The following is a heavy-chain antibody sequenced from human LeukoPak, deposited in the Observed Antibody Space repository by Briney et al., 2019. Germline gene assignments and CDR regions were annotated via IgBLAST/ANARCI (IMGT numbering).Heavy chain of an antibody. CDR3: ARSYYGSGSYFPYYYYYYYMDV. J-gene: IGHJ6*03. CDR1: GFTFDDYG. V-gene: IGHV3-20*04. D-gene: IGHD3-10*01. CDR2: INWNGGST. Sequence: GGSLRLSCAASGFTFDDYGMSWVRQAPGKGLEWVSGINWNGGSTGYADSVKGRFTISRDNAKNSLYLQMNSLSAEDTALYYCARSYYGSGSYFPYYYYYYYMDVWGKGTMVTVSS.